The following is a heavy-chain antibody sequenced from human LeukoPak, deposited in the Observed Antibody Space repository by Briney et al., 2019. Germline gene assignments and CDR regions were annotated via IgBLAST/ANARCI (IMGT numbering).Heavy chain of an antibody. V-gene: IGHV3-23*01. D-gene: IGHD3-9*01. CDR2: ISGSGGST. Sequence: GGSLRLSCAASGFTVSSNYMSWVRQAPGKGLEWVSAISGSGGSTYYADSVKGRFTISRDNSKNTLYLQMNSLRAEDTAVYYCAKARVLRYFDWLGRGTVNDYWGQGALVTVSS. J-gene: IGHJ4*02. CDR3: AKARVLRYFDWLGRGTVNDY. CDR1: GFTVSSNY.